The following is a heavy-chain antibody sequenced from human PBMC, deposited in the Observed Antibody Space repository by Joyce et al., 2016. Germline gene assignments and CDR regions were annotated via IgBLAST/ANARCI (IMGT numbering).Heavy chain of an antibody. D-gene: IGHD5-12*01. V-gene: IGHV5-51*01. Sequence: EVQLVQSGAEVRKSGESLTISCQGSGFTFYNYWIAWVRQMPGKGLEWMGISYPDNPETKYSPSFEGRVRFSADKSVNTAYLQWNSLEPSDTGTYFCARSQSGYLLSGTWFDPWGQGTLLIVSS. CDR2: SYPDNPET. J-gene: IGHJ5*02. CDR3: ARSQSGYLLSGTWFDP. CDR1: GFTFYNYW.